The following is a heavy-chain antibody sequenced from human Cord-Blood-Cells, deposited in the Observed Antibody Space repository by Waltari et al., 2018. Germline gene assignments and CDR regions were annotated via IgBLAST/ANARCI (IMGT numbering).Heavy chain of an antibody. Sequence: QVQLQESGPGLVKPSGNLSLTCAVPGGSISSRNWWSWVRQPPGKGLEWIGEIYHSGSTNYNPSLKSRVTISVDKSKNQFSLKLSSVTAADTAVYYCASLVDYYDSSGYSDAFDIWGQGTMVTVSS. J-gene: IGHJ3*02. CDR3: ASLVDYYDSSGYSDAFDI. CDR1: GGSISSRNW. CDR2: IYHSGST. V-gene: IGHV4-4*02. D-gene: IGHD3-22*01.